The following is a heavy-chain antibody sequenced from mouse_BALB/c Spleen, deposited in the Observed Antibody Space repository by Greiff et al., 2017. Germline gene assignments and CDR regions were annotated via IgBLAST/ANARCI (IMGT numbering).Heavy chain of an antibody. CDR3: ASTTVRYYFDD. J-gene: IGHJ2*01. V-gene: IGHV14-3*02. CDR1: GFNIKDTY. D-gene: IGHD1-1*01. Sequence: VQLQQSGAELVKPGASVKLSCTASGFNIKDTYMHWVKQRPEQGLEWIGRIDPANGNTKYDPKFQGKATITADTSSNTAYLQLSSLTSEDTAVYYCASTTVRYYFDDWGQGTTLTVSS. CDR2: IDPANGNT.